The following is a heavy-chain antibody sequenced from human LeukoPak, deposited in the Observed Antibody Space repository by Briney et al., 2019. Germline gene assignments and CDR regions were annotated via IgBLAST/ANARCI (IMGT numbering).Heavy chain of an antibody. CDR3: AKDSVRKSIVGPTTRGVNDY. V-gene: IGHV3-30*04. Sequence: GSLRLSCAASGFTFSSYAMHWVRQAPGKGLEWVAVISYDGSNKYYADSVKGRFTISRDNSKNTLYLQMNSLRPEDTAVYYCAKDSVRKSIVGPTTRGVNDYWGQGTLVTVSS. D-gene: IGHD1-26*01. CDR1: GFTFSSYA. J-gene: IGHJ4*02. CDR2: ISYDGSNK.